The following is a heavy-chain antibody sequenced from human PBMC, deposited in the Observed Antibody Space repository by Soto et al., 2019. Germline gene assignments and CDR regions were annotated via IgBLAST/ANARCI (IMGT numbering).Heavy chain of an antibody. Sequence: QVQLVESGGGVVQPGRSLRLSCAASGFTFSSYAMHWVRQAPGKGLEWVAVISYDGSNRYYADSVKGRFTISRDNSKNTLYLQMNSLRAEDTAVYYCARDPAGEQWLATEGFDYCGQGTLVTVSS. CDR1: GFTFSSYA. J-gene: IGHJ4*02. D-gene: IGHD6-19*01. CDR3: ARDPAGEQWLATEGFDY. V-gene: IGHV3-30-3*01. CDR2: ISYDGSNR.